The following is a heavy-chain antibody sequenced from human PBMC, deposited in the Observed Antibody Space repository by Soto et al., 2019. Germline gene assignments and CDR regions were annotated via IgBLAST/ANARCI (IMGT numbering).Heavy chain of an antibody. CDR1: GYTFTSYG. D-gene: IGHD3-10*01. CDR2: ISAYNGNT. CDR3: ARDRWFGELSPTPFDY. Sequence: ASVKVSCKASGYTFTSYGISWVRQAPGQGLEWMGWISAYNGNTNYAQKLQGRVTMTTDTSTSTAYMELRSLRSDDTAVYYCARDRWFGELSPTPFDYWGQGTLVTVSS. V-gene: IGHV1-18*01. J-gene: IGHJ4*02.